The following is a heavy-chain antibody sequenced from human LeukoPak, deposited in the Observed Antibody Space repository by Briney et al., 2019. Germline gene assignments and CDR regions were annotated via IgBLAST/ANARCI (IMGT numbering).Heavy chain of an antibody. CDR3: ARVSSSWYQDWYFDL. CDR2: IYYSGNT. V-gene: IGHV4-39*06. D-gene: IGHD6-13*01. Sequence: SQTLSLTCTVSGGSISSGSYYWSWIRQPAGKGLEWIGSIYYSGNTYYNPSLKSRVTISVDTSKNQFPLKLSSVTAADTAVYYCARVSSSWYQDWYFDLWGRGTVVTVSS. J-gene: IGHJ2*01. CDR1: GGSISSGSYY.